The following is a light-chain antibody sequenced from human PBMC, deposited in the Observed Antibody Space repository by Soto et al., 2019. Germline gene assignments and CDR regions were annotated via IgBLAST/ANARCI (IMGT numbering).Light chain of an antibody. CDR1: SSDVGGYNY. CDR3: SSYSSISAYV. J-gene: IGLJ1*01. Sequence: ALTQPASVSGSPGQSITFSCTGTSSDVGGYNYVSWYQQHPGKAPKLMIYDVSNRPSGVSNRFSGSKSGDTASLTISGLQAEDEADYYCSSYSSISAYVFGIGTKVTVL. CDR2: DVS. V-gene: IGLV2-14*01.